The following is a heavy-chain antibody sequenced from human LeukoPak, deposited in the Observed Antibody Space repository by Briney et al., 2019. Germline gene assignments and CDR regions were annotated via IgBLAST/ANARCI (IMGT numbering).Heavy chain of an antibody. V-gene: IGHV3-30*03. Sequence: GGSLRLSCAASGFTFSSYGMHWVRQAPGKGLEWVAVISYDGSNKYYADSVKGRFTISRDNSKNTLYLQMNSLRAEDTAVYYCARVRDGYKPPKLSSYYYMDVWGKGTTATISS. D-gene: IGHD5-24*01. CDR1: GFTFSSYG. J-gene: IGHJ6*03. CDR2: ISYDGSNK. CDR3: ARVRDGYKPPKLSSYYYMDV.